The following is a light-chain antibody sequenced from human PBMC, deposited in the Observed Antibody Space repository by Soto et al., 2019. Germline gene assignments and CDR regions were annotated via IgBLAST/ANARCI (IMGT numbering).Light chain of an antibody. V-gene: IGKV3-20*01. CDR2: GAS. Sequence: EIVLTQSPGTLSLSPGERATLSCRASQSVSSSYLAWYQQKPGQAPRLLIYGASSRATGIPDRFSGSGSGTDFTLTISRLEPEDSAVYYCPQYGSSPRTFGQGTKVEIK. CDR1: QSVSSSY. J-gene: IGKJ1*01. CDR3: PQYGSSPRT.